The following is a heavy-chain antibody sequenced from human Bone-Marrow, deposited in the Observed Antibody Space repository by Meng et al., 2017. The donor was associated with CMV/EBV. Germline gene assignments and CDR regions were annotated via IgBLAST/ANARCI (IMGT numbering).Heavy chain of an antibody. CDR2: IIPILGIA. CDR3: ASARVGATYYYYYYGMDV. Sequence: SVKVSCKASGGTFSSYTISWVRQAPGQGLEWMGRIIPILGIANYAQKFQGRVTITADKSTSTAYMELSSLRSEDTAVYYCASARVGATYYYYYYGMDVWGQGTTVTVSS. J-gene: IGHJ6*02. CDR1: GGTFSSYT. D-gene: IGHD1-26*01. V-gene: IGHV1-69*02.